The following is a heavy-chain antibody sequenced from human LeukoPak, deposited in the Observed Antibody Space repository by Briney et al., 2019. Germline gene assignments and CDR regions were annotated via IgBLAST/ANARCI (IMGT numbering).Heavy chain of an antibody. Sequence: GGSLRLSCAAFGFTFDDYAMHWVRQAPGKGLEWVSGISWNSGSIGYADSVKGRFTISRDNAKNSLYLQMNSLRAEDTALYYCAKDIRGYSYGYVFDYWGQGTLVTVSS. CDR3: AKDIRGYSYGYVFDY. D-gene: IGHD5-18*01. V-gene: IGHV3-9*01. CDR2: ISWNSGSI. J-gene: IGHJ4*02. CDR1: GFTFDDYA.